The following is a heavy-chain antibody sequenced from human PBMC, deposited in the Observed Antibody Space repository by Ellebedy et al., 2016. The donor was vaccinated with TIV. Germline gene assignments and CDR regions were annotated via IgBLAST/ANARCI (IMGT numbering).Heavy chain of an antibody. V-gene: IGHV5-51*01. CDR1: GYTLIHHW. CDR2: SHPGDSDT. CDR3: ARQGWLQDSFDI. J-gene: IGHJ3*02. D-gene: IGHD5-24*01. Sequence: GESLKISCQGSGYTLIHHWLGWVRQMPGKGLEWMGISHPGDSDTRYSPSFQGQVTLSVDESINTAYLQWSSLKASDTAMYYCARQGWLQDSFDIWGRGTMLTVSS.